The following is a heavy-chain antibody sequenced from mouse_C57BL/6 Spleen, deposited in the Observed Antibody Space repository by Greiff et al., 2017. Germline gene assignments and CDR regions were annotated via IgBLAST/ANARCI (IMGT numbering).Heavy chain of an antibody. CDR1: GYTFTDYE. J-gene: IGHJ3*01. V-gene: IGHV1-15*01. CDR2: IDPETGGT. Sequence: QVQLQQSGAELVRPGASVTLSCKASGYTFTDYEMHWVKQTPVHGLEWIGAIDPETGGTAYNQKFKGKAILTADKSSSTAYMELRSLTSEDSALYYCTRRGLAEYAYWGQGTLVTVSA. CDR3: TRRGLAEYAY. D-gene: IGHD3-3*01.